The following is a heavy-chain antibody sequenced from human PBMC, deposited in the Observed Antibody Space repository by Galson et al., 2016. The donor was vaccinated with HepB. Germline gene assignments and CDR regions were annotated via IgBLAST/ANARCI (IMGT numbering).Heavy chain of an antibody. V-gene: IGHV3-30*18. Sequence: SLRLSCAASGFTFSKYGTHWVRQAPGKGLEWVAADSMDGRRKFYADSVKGRFTISRDNSNNMLFLQMSSLRPDDTAVYYCAKRHEYCPPVGCSVDYWGQGTLVFVSS. CDR2: DSMDGRRK. J-gene: IGHJ4*02. CDR1: GFTFSKYG. D-gene: IGHD2/OR15-2a*01. CDR3: AKRHEYCPPVGCSVDY.